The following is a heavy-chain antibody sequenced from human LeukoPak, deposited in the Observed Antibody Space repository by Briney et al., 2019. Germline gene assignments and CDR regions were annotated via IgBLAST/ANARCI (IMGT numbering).Heavy chain of an antibody. Sequence: QTGGSLRLSCAASGFAFSNFAMSWVRQAPGKGLEWVSAMSGSGYYTYYVESVKGRFTIPRDNSKNTLYLHMNSLRADDTAVYYCAKMEGQRLYDYCMDVWGRGTTVTVSS. CDR2: MSGSGYYT. J-gene: IGHJ6*03. D-gene: IGHD3-3*01. V-gene: IGHV3-23*01. CDR1: GFAFSNFA. CDR3: AKMEGQRLYDYCMDV.